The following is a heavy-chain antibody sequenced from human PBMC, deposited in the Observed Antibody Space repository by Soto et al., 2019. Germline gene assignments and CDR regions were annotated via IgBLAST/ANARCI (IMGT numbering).Heavy chain of an antibody. CDR3: ARDAVSRVRGVIIDYYGMDV. V-gene: IGHV6-1*01. CDR1: GDSVSRNSAA. CDR2: TYYKYKWYN. Sequence: PSHTLSLNCAISGDSVSRNSAAWNWIRQSPSIGLECLGRTYYKYKWYNDYAESVKSRITINPDTSKNQFPLQLNSVTPEDTAVYYCARDAVSRVRGVIIDYYGMDVWGQGTTVIVSS. J-gene: IGHJ6*02. D-gene: IGHD3-10*01.